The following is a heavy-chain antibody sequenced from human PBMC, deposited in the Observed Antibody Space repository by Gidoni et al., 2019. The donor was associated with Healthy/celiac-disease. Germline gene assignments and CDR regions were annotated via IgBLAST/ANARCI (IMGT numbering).Heavy chain of an antibody. J-gene: IGHJ6*02. V-gene: IGHV1-18*01. Sequence: QVKLVQSGAEVKKPGASVRFSCRAAGYTFTSYGISWVRQAPGQGLEWMGWISAYNGNTNYAQKLQGRVTMTTDTSTSTAYMELRSLRSDDTAVYYCARKGGYCSGGSCYFAYYYGMDVWGQGTTVTVSS. CDR1: GYTFTSYG. CDR2: ISAYNGNT. CDR3: ARKGGYCSGGSCYFAYYYGMDV. D-gene: IGHD2-15*01.